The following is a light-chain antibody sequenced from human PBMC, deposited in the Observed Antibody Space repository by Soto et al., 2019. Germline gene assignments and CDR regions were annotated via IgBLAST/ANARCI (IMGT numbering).Light chain of an antibody. V-gene: IGLV4-69*01. CDR3: QTCGTGSWV. CDR1: SGHSSNA. Sequence: QPVLTQSPSASASLGASVKLTCTLSSGHSSNAIVWHQQQPEKGPRYLMKIKSDGSHSQWDGIPDRFSGSSSGAERYLTISGAQYEDEADYYCQTCGTGSWVFGGGTKLTVL. J-gene: IGLJ3*02. CDR2: IKSDGSH.